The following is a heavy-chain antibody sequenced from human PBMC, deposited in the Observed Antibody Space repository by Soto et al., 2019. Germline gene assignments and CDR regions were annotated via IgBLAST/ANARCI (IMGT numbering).Heavy chain of an antibody. V-gene: IGHV4-39*01. D-gene: IGHD2-21*02. CDR3: ADGLHCGGDCPISEYFHH. CDR1: GGSISSSYYF. Sequence: QLQLQESGPGLVKPSETLSLSCTVSGGSISSSYYFWGWIRQPPGKGLEWIGSIYYSGSTYYNPSLKSRITISVDTSKNQSSLKLTPVTAADTAVYYCADGLHCGGDCPISEYFHHWGQGTLVTVSS. CDR2: IYYSGST. J-gene: IGHJ1*01.